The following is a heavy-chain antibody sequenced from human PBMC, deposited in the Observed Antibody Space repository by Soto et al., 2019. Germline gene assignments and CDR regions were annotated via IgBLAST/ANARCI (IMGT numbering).Heavy chain of an antibody. CDR2: MYWDDDK. CDR3: ALRQGDCSSTSCYYYYYMDV. Sequence: QITLKESGPTLVKPTQTLTLTCTFSGFSLSTSGVGVGWIRQPPGKALEWLALMYWDDDKRYRASLKSRLTIDKHTAKDQVVLTMTTMDRVDTATYYCALRQGDCSSTSCYYYYYMDVWGKGTTVTVSS. J-gene: IGHJ6*03. D-gene: IGHD2-2*01. V-gene: IGHV2-5*02. CDR1: GFSLSTSGVG.